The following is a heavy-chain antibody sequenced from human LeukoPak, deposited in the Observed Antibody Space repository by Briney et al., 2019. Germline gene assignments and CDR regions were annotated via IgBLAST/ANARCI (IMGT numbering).Heavy chain of an antibody. CDR3: AVLFTIFGVVSSDAFDI. V-gene: IGHV4-38-2*01. CDR1: GYSISSGYY. CDR2: IYHSGST. D-gene: IGHD3-3*01. Sequence: SETLSLTCAVSGYSISSGYYWGWIRQPPGKGLEWIGSIYHSGSTYYNPSLKSRVTISVDTSKNQFSLKLSSVTAADTAVYYCAVLFTIFGVVSSDAFDIWGQETMVTVSS. J-gene: IGHJ3*02.